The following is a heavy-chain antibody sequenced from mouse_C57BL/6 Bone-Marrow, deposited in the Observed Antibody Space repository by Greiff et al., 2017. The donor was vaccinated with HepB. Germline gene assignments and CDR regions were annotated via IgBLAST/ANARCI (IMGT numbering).Heavy chain of an antibody. D-gene: IGHD1-1*01. CDR1: GYTFTSYG. CDR2: IYPRSGNT. V-gene: IGHV1-81*01. Sequence: VKLQESGAELARPGASVKLSCKASGYTFTSYGISWVKQRTGQGLEWIGEIYPRSGNTYYNEKFKGKATLTADKSSSTAYMELRSLTSEDSAVYFCARSGDYFYFDYWGQGTTLTVSS. CDR3: ARSGDYFYFDY. J-gene: IGHJ2*01.